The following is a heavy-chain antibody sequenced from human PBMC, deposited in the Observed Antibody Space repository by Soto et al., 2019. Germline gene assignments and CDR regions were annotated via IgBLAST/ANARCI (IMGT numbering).Heavy chain of an antibody. V-gene: IGHV3-23*01. D-gene: IGHD4-17*01. Sequence: EVQLLESGGGLVQPGGSLRLSCAASGFTFSSYAMIWVRQAPGKGLEWVSAISGSGGSTYYADSVKGRFTIPRDNSKNTLYLQMNSLRAEDTAVYYCAKLPLSPLTGDYVNYWGQGTLVTVSS. J-gene: IGHJ4*02. CDR3: AKLPLSPLTGDYVNY. CDR1: GFTFSSYA. CDR2: ISGSGGST.